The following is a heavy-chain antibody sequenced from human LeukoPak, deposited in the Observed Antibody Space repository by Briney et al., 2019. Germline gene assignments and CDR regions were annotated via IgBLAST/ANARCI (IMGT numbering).Heavy chain of an antibody. J-gene: IGHJ5*02. V-gene: IGHV4-34*01. D-gene: IGHD5-12*01. Sequence: SETLSLTCAVYGGSFSGYYWSWIRQPPGKGLDWIGEINHSGSTNYNPSLKSRVTISVDTSKNQFSLKLSSVTAADTAVYYCARGARTPSGYGSRTAGRANWFDPWGQGTLVTVSS. CDR1: GGSFSGYY. CDR3: ARGARTPSGYGSRTAGRANWFDP. CDR2: INHSGST.